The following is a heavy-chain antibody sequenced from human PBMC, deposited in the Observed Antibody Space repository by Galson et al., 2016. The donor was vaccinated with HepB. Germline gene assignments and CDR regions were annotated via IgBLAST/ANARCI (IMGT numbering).Heavy chain of an antibody. CDR1: EFTFNAHW. J-gene: IGHJ4*02. D-gene: IGHD3-10*01. CDR2: IRGDGTLS. Sequence: SLRLSCAASEFTFNAHWMNWFRQAPGKGLEWVANIRGDGTLSYYVDTERGRFTISRDNDQNSLYLHMNGLRVKETAVYYCSREMTGSYFDWGQGTLVTVSS. V-gene: IGHV3-7*01. CDR3: SREMTGSYFD.